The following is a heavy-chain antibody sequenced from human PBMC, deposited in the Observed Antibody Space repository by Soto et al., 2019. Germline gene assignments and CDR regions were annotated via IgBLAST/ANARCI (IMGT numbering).Heavy chain of an antibody. Sequence: ASVNVSCKSSGYTFTSYCISWVRQAPGQGLEWMGRISAYNGNTNYAQKLQGRVTMTTDTSTSTAYMELRSLRSDDTAVYYCAREYRVWSGSNWFDPWGQGTLVTVSS. V-gene: IGHV1-18*04. D-gene: IGHD3-3*01. J-gene: IGHJ5*02. CDR2: ISAYNGNT. CDR1: GYTFTSYC. CDR3: AREYRVWSGSNWFDP.